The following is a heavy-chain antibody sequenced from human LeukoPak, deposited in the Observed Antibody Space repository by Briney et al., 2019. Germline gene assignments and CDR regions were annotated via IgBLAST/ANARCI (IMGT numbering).Heavy chain of an antibody. Sequence: SETLSLTCAVYGGSFSGYYWSWIRQPPGKGLEWIGEINHSGSTNYNPSLKSRVTISVDTSKNQFSLKLSSVTAADTAVYYCARVRRSYFADYWGQGTLVTVSS. CDR2: INHSGST. J-gene: IGHJ4*02. V-gene: IGHV4-34*01. D-gene: IGHD1-26*01. CDR1: GGSFSGYY. CDR3: ARVRRSYFADY.